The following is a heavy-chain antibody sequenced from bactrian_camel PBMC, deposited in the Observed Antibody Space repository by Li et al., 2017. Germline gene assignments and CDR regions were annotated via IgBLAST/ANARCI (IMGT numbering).Heavy chain of an antibody. D-gene: IGHD6*01. CDR3: ATVTKKFSGGGSFNY. CDR1: KSTVRISR. J-gene: IGHJ4*01. Sequence: DVQLVESGGGSVQAGGTLRLSCVASKSTVRISRMSWVRQAPGKGLEWVSSMYSDARNAYYGDSVKGRFTISRDNAKNTLYLQINSLKSEDTALYYCATVTKKFSGGGSFNYWGQGTQVTVS. CDR2: MYSDARNA. V-gene: IGHV3S2*01.